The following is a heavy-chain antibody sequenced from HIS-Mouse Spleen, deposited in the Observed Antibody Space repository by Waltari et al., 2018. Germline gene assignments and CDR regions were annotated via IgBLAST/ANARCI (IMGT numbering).Heavy chain of an antibody. D-gene: IGHD6-13*01. V-gene: IGHV1-2*02. CDR3: ARVDSSSWINWFDP. CDR1: GYTFTGYY. Sequence: QVQLVQSGAEVKKPGASVKVSCKASGYTFTGYYLHWVRQAPGQGLEWMGWINPNSGGTNYAQKFQGRVTMTRDTSISTAYMELSRLRSDDTAVYYCARVDSSSWINWFDPWAREPWSPSPQ. CDR2: INPNSGGT. J-gene: IGHJ5*02.